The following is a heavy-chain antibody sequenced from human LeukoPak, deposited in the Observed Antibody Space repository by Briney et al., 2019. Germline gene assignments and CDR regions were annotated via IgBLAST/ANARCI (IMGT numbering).Heavy chain of an antibody. CDR3: VRDVS. J-gene: IGHJ4*02. Sequence: GGSLRLSCAVSGVTVSSNHMSWVRQAPGKGLEWVSAIYSGGGTYYADSVKGRFTLSRHISKNTLYLQMNSLRAEDTAVYYCVRDVSWGQGTLVTVSS. CDR1: GVTVSSNH. D-gene: IGHD3-16*02. V-gene: IGHV3-66*01. CDR2: IYSGGGT.